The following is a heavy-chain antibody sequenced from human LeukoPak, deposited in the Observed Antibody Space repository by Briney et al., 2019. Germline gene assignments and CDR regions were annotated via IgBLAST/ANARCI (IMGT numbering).Heavy chain of an antibody. D-gene: IGHD2-8*02. J-gene: IGHJ6*02. Sequence: GGSLRLSCAASGFTFSSFEMNWVRQAPGKGLEWVSYISGSGTTVYYADSVKGRFTTSRDNARNTLYLQMNSLTAEDTALYYCTRVQAGRSGLMDVWGRGTTVTVSS. CDR3: TRVQAGRSGLMDV. CDR2: ISGSGTTV. CDR1: GFTFSSFE. V-gene: IGHV3-48*03.